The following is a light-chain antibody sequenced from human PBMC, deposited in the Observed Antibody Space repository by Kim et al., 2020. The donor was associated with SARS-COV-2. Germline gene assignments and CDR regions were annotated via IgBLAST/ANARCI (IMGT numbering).Light chain of an antibody. J-gene: IGKJ5*01. CDR2: NIS. CDR1: QVITKF. Sequence: DIQLTQSPSFLSASVGDRVTITCRASQVITKFFDWYQQKPGKAPKLLINNISDLQSDVPSRFSGRGSGTEFTLTISSLQTEDFATYYCQQVIDYPITFGQGTRLEIK. CDR3: QQVIDYPIT. V-gene: IGKV1-9*01.